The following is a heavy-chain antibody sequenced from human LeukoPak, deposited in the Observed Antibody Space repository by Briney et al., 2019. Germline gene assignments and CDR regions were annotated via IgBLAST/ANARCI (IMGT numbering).Heavy chain of an antibody. Sequence: SETLSLTCAVYGGSFSGYYWSWIRQPPGKGLEWIGEINHSGSTNYNPSLKSRVTISVDTSKNQFSLKLSSVTAAYTAVYYCARVRPLRGRSLFDPWGQGTLVTVSS. CDR3: ARVRPLRGRSLFDP. J-gene: IGHJ5*02. CDR2: INHSGST. V-gene: IGHV4-34*01. CDR1: GGSFSGYY.